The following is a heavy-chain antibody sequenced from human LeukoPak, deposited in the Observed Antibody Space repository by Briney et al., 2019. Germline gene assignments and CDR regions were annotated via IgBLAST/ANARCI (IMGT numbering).Heavy chain of an antibody. D-gene: IGHD3-3*01. CDR1: GYSISSGYY. Sequence: SETLSLTCTVSGYSISSGYYWGWIRQPPGKGLEWIGSIYYSGSTYYNPSLKSRVTISVDTSKNQFSLKLSSVTAADTAVYYCARVLPDYDFWSGLNYYYMDVWGKGTTVTVSS. V-gene: IGHV4-38-2*02. CDR3: ARVLPDYDFWSGLNYYYMDV. CDR2: IYYSGST. J-gene: IGHJ6*03.